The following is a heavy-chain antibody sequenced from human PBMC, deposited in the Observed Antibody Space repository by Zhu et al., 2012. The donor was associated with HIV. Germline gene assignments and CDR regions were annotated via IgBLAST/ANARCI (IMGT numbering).Heavy chain of an antibody. CDR3: ARDLPTYYDILTGYYHFDY. V-gene: IGHV4-38-2*02. Sequence: QVQLQESGPGLVKPSETLSLTCTVSGYSISSGYYWGWIRQPPGKGLEWIGSIYHSGSTYYNPSLKSRVTISVDTSKNQFSLKLSSVTAADTAVYYCARDLPTYYDILTGYYHFDYWGQGTLVTVSS. CDR2: IYHSGST. D-gene: IGHD3-9*01. CDR1: GYSISSGYY. J-gene: IGHJ4*02.